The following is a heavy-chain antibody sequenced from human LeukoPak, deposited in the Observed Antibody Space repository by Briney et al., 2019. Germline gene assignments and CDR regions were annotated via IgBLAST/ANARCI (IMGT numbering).Heavy chain of an antibody. CDR1: GFSFSSYW. J-gene: IGHJ4*02. V-gene: IGHV3-74*01. Sequence: GGSLRLSCAASGFSFSSYWMHWVRQAPGKGLVWVSRIKSDGTDTNYADSVKGRFTISRDNSKNTLYLQMNSLRAEDTAVYYCAKFYDILTSYFDYWGQGTLVTVSS. D-gene: IGHD3-9*01. CDR2: IKSDGTDT. CDR3: AKFYDILTSYFDY.